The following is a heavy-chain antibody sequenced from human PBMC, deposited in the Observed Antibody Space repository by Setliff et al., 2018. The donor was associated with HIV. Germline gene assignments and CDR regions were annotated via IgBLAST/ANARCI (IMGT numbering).Heavy chain of an antibody. J-gene: IGHJ4*02. CDR1: GYNFVDYS. CDR3: AGPRGNDYAGSGFDN. V-gene: IGHV5-51*01. Sequence: GESLKISCQGSGYNFVDYSIAWVRQVPGKGLEWMGITYPVDSETRYSPSFQGQVTISADKSINTAYLQLTTLKASDSAMYYCAGPRGNDYAGSGFDNWGQRTVVTVSS. D-gene: IGHD2-2*01. CDR2: TYPVDSET.